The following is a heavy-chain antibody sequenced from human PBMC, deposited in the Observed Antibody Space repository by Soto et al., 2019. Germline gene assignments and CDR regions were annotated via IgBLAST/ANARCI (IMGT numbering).Heavy chain of an antibody. D-gene: IGHD6-13*01. J-gene: IGHJ6*02. Sequence: QVQLVESGGGVVQPGRSLRLSCAASGFTFSSYGMHWVRQAPGKGLEWVAVIWYDGSNKYYADSVKGQFTISRDNSKNTLYLQMNSLRAEDTAVYYCARGVYSHKDGMDVWGQGTTVTVSS. CDR3: ARGVYSHKDGMDV. CDR1: GFTFSSYG. CDR2: IWYDGSNK. V-gene: IGHV3-33*01.